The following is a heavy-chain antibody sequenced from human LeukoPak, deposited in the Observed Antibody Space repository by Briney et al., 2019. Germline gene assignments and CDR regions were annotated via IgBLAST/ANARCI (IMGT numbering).Heavy chain of an antibody. CDR1: GGSISSYY. CDR3: ARGPTTSGSYNYFDY. CDR2: IYTSGSI. Sequence: SETLSLTCTVSGGSISSYYWSWIRQPAGKGLEWIGRIYTSGSINYNPSLKSRVTMSVDTSKNQFSLKLSSVTAADTAVYYRARGPTTSGSYNYFDYWGQGSLVTVSS. V-gene: IGHV4-4*07. J-gene: IGHJ4*02. D-gene: IGHD1-26*01.